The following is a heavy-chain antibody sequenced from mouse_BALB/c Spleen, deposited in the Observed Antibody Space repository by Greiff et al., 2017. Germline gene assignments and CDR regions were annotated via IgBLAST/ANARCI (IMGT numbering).Heavy chain of an antibody. Sequence: EVKLMESGGGLVQPGGSLKLSCAASGFTFSSYTMSWVRQTPEKRLEWVAYISNGGGSTYYPDTVKGRFTISRDNAKNTLYLQMSSLKSEDTAMYYCATYYGISWFAYWGQGTLVTVSA. CDR2: ISNGGGST. J-gene: IGHJ3*01. V-gene: IGHV5-12-2*01. CDR1: GFTFSSYT. CDR3: ATYYGISWFAY. D-gene: IGHD2-10*01.